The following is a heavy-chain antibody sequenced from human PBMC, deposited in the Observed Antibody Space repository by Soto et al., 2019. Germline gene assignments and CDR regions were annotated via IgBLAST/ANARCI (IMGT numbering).Heavy chain of an antibody. Sequence: GGSLRLSCEVSGFSLTSYGMNWVRQPPDKGLEWVSTIGGVGDTFYADSAKGRFTISRDLSKNTLFLQMNSLRDKDTALYFCAKDGTAGGIHFYGMNVWGQGTTVTVSS. J-gene: IGHJ6*02. CDR2: IGGVGDT. CDR3: AKDGTAGGIHFYGMNV. D-gene: IGHD6-13*01. CDR1: GFSLTSYG. V-gene: IGHV3-23*01.